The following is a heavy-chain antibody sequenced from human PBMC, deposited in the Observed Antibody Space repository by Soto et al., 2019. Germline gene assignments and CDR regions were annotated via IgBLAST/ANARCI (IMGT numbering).Heavy chain of an antibody. CDR1: GFAFNNYG. CDR2: ISKSDYT. Sequence: GGSLRLSCTVSGFAFNNYGINWVRQAPGKGLEWVSSISKSDYTYYSDSVKGRFTISRDNAKNSVSLQMNTLRAEDTAVYYCAREDSIIIPAVSDFWGLGTLVTVSS. CDR3: AREDSIIIPAVSDF. V-gene: IGHV3-21*01. D-gene: IGHD3-22*01. J-gene: IGHJ4*02.